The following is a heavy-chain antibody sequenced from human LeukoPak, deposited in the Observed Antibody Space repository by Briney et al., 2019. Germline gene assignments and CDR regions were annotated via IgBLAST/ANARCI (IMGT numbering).Heavy chain of an antibody. J-gene: IGHJ4*02. Sequence: PGGSLRLSCEASGFIFSSYEMNWVRQAPGKGLEWVSFISSSGRTMYYADSMKGRFTISRDNGKNSLYLQMNSLRAEDTAVYYCARDASGHDLPFDYWGQGTLVTVSS. V-gene: IGHV3-48*03. D-gene: IGHD6-25*01. CDR2: ISSSGRTM. CDR3: ARDASGHDLPFDY. CDR1: GFIFSSYE.